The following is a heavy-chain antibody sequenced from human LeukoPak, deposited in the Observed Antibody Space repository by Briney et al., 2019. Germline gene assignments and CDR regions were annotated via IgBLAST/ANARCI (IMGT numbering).Heavy chain of an antibody. CDR1: GFTFSSNA. J-gene: IGHJ4*02. V-gene: IGHV3-23*01. Sequence: PGGSLRLSCAASGFTFSSNAMSWVRQAPGKGLEWVSVISGSGGSTYYADAVKGRFTISIDNSKNTLYLQMNSLRAEDTAVYYGAKDKGITMIFPFDYWGQGTLVTVSS. D-gene: IGHD3-22*01. CDR3: AKDKGITMIFPFDY. CDR2: ISGSGGST.